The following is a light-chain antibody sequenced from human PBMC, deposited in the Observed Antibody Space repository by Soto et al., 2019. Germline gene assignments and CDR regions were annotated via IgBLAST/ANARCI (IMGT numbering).Light chain of an antibody. CDR1: HSVTSN. Sequence: EVALTQSPATLSVSPGERVTFSCRASHSVTSNLAWYQHKPGQAPRLLISGASTGATGVPARFSGGGSGTEFTLTINSLQSEDFAVYYCQQYNTWPVTFGGGTKV. V-gene: IGKV3-15*01. CDR3: QQYNTWPVT. CDR2: GAS. J-gene: IGKJ4*01.